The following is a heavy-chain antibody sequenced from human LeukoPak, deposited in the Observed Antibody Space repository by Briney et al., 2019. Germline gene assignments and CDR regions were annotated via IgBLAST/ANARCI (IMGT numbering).Heavy chain of an antibody. Sequence: GGSLRLSCAASGFTFDDYGMSWVRQAPGKGLEWVSAISGSGGSTYYADSVKGRFTISRDNSKNTLYLQMNSLRAEDTAVYYCAKDQRGYSYGYSDYWGQGTLVTVSS. J-gene: IGHJ4*02. D-gene: IGHD5-18*01. V-gene: IGHV3-23*01. CDR3: AKDQRGYSYGYSDY. CDR2: ISGSGGST. CDR1: GFTFDDYG.